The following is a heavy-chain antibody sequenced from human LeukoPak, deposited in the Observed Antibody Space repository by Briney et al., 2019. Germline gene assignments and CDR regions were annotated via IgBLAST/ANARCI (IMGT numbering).Heavy chain of an antibody. D-gene: IGHD5-18*01. CDR2: ISGSGGST. J-gene: IGHJ4*02. CDR1: GFTFSSYA. V-gene: IGHV3-23*01. CDR3: AKQPRPTWIQLWGDY. Sequence: GGSLGLSCAASGFTFSSYAMSWVRQAPGKGLEWVSAISGSGGSTYYADSVKGRFTISRDNSKNTLYLQMNSLRAEDTAVYYCAKQPRPTWIQLWGDYWGQGTLVTVSS.